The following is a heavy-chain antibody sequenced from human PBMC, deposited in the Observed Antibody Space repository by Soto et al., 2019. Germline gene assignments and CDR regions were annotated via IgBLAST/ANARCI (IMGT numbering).Heavy chain of an antibody. J-gene: IGHJ4*02. Sequence: GGSLRLSCASSGFTFSTYGMSWVRQAPGKGLEWVSSVSYTGDTTYYADSVKGRFTISRDNSKNTVYLQMNSLRTEDTATYYCASTDYGGDGQDYWGQGTLVTVSS. V-gene: IGHV3-23*01. CDR1: GFTFSTYG. CDR2: VSYTGDTT. D-gene: IGHD4-17*01. CDR3: ASTDYGGDGQDY.